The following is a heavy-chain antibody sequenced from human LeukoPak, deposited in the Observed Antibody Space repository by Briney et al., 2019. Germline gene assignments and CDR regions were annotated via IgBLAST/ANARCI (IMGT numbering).Heavy chain of an antibody. Sequence: GGSLRLSCAASGFTFSNYGMNWVRQAPGKGLEWVSSISSSSSHIYYADSVKGRFTISRDNTKNSLYLQMNSLRAEDTAVYYCARVSSSGWPQGAFDIWGQGTMVTVSS. D-gene: IGHD6-19*01. J-gene: IGHJ3*02. CDR3: ARVSSSGWPQGAFDI. CDR1: GFTFSNYG. V-gene: IGHV3-21*01. CDR2: ISSSSSHI.